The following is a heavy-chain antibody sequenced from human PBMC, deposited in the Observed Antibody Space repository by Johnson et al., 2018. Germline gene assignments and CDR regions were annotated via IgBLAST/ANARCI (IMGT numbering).Heavy chain of an antibody. D-gene: IGHD6-19*01. CDR3: ARGQWTDGCVDAFDI. CDR2: IGTAGDT. Sequence: VQLVESGGGLVQPGGSLRLSCAASGFTFSSYDMHWVRQATGKGLEWVSAIGTAGDTYYQGSVKGRFTISRENANKSLSLKMNSLRAEDTDVYYCARGQWTDGCVDAFDIWGQGTMVTVSS. J-gene: IGHJ3*02. CDR1: GFTFSSYD. V-gene: IGHV3-13*01.